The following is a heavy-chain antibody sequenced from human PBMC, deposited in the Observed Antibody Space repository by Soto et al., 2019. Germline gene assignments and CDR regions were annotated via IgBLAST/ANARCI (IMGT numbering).Heavy chain of an antibody. J-gene: IGHJ4*02. CDR2: IYHSGST. CDR1: DYSISSCSYS. Sequence: ASETLSLTCAVSDYSISSCSYSWSWIRQPPGKGLEWIGYIYHSGSTYYNPSLKSRVTISVDRSKNQFSLKLSSVTAADTAVYYCARTERGYSYGFDYWGQGTLVTVSS. CDR3: ARTERGYSYGFDY. V-gene: IGHV4-30-2*01. D-gene: IGHD5-18*01.